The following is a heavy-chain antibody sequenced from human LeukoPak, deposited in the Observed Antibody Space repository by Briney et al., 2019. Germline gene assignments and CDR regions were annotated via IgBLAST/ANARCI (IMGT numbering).Heavy chain of an antibody. CDR1: GFTFSTYV. CDR2: ISSNGDNT. Sequence: GGSLRLSCSVSGFTFSTYVMHWVRQAPGKGLEYVSAISSNGDNTYYADSVKGRFTISRDNSKNTLYLQMSSLRADDTAVYYCVRGTGYWGQGTMVTVSS. J-gene: IGHJ4*02. CDR3: VRGTGY. V-gene: IGHV3-64D*06.